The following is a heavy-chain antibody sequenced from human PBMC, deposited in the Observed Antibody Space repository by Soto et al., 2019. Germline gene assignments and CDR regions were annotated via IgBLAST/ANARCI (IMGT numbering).Heavy chain of an antibody. CDR2: ICYDGSNT. V-gene: IGHV3-33*01. Sequence: QVQLVESGGGVVQPGRSLRLSCAASGFTFSSYGMHWVRQAPGKGLEWVAVICYDGSNTYYADSVKGRFTISRDNSKNTLNQQMNSQRAEDTAVYYGARDGSATRYYYYYGMDFWGQGTTVTVSS. D-gene: IGHD2-15*01. CDR3: ARDGSATRYYYYYGMDF. J-gene: IGHJ6*02. CDR1: GFTFSSYG.